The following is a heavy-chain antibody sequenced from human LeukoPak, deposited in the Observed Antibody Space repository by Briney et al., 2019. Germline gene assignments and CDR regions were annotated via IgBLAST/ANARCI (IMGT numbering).Heavy chain of an antibody. Sequence: ASVKVSCKASGYTFTSFGISWVRQAPGQGLEWMGWISAYNGNTNYAQKLQGRVTMTTDTSTRTAYMELRSLRSDDTAVYYCARARYSSSPPDYWGQGTLVTVSS. CDR1: GYTFTSFG. V-gene: IGHV1-18*01. CDR2: ISAYNGNT. D-gene: IGHD6-6*01. J-gene: IGHJ4*02. CDR3: ARARYSSSPPDY.